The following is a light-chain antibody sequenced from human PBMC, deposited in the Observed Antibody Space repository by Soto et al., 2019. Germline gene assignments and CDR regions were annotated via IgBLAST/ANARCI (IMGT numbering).Light chain of an antibody. CDR3: AAWDDSLSGVV. V-gene: IGLV1-44*01. J-gene: IGLJ2*01. CDR2: SDS. CDR1: SSNIGGNT. Sequence: QLVLTQPPSASGTPGQRVTISCSGSSSNIGGNTVNWYQHLPGSAPKLLIYSDSQRPSGIPDRISGSKSGTSGSLAISGLQSDDEADYYCAAWDDSLSGVVFGGGTKVTVL.